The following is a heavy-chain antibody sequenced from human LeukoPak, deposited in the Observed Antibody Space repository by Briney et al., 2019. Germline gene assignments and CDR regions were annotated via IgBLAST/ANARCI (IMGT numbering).Heavy chain of an antibody. CDR2: VSYSGST. J-gene: IGHJ4*02. D-gene: IGHD5-24*01. Sequence: SETLSLTCTVSGGSISSNYWGWIRQPPGKGLEWIGYVSYSGSTNYNPSLKSRVTISVDTSKNQFSLELNSVTAADTAVYYCARVVDHGYSDYWGLGTLVTVSS. CDR1: GGSISSNY. V-gene: IGHV4-59*01. CDR3: ARVVDHGYSDY.